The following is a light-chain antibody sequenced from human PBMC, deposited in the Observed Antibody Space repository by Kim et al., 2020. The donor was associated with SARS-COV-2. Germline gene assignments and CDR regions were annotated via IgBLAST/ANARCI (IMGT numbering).Light chain of an antibody. CDR3: QQSHTAPLLT. Sequence: DIQMTQSPSSLAASVGDRVTIACRASHSITTYLNWYQQKPEKAPKLLIYAASTLQGGVPSRFSGSGSGTDFTLTISSLQPEDFATYYCQQSHTAPLLTFGGGTKLEI. CDR2: AAS. J-gene: IGKJ4*01. V-gene: IGKV1-39*01. CDR1: HSITTY.